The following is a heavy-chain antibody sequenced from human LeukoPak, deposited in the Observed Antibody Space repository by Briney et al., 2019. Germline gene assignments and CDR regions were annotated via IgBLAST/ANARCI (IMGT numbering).Heavy chain of an antibody. Sequence: GESLKISCKTSGYNFPIYWIGWVLQMPGRGLEWMVITYPAQSDTRYSPSFQDQVTISADKSISTAYLQWSSLKASDTAMYYCARRGVGVDYWGQGTMVTVSS. D-gene: IGHD1-26*01. CDR2: TYPAQSDT. CDR1: GYNFPIYW. J-gene: IGHJ4*02. CDR3: ARRGVGVDY. V-gene: IGHV5-51*01.